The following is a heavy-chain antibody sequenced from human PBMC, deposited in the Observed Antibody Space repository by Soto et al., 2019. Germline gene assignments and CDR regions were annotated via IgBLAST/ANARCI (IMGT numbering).Heavy chain of an antibody. Sequence: SETLSLTCTVSGGSISSGGYYWIWIRQHPGKGLEWIGYIYYSGSTYYNPSLKSRVTISVDTSKNQFSLKLSSVTAADTAVYYCARRRRYRVFEYWGQGTLVTVSS. D-gene: IGHD5-18*01. CDR2: IYYSGST. V-gene: IGHV4-31*02. CDR3: ARRRRYRVFEY. J-gene: IGHJ4*02. CDR1: GGSISSGGYY.